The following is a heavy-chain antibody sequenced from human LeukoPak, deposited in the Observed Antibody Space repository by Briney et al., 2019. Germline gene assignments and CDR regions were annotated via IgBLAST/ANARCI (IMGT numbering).Heavy chain of an antibody. Sequence: QPGGSLRLSCAASGFTFSSYEMNWVRQAPGKGLEWVSYICSGSTIYDADSVKGRFTISRDNAKNSLYLQMNSLRAEDTAVYYCARESIAVAGAPFNYWGQGTLVTVSS. D-gene: IGHD6-19*01. CDR2: ICSGSTI. CDR3: ARESIAVAGAPFNY. J-gene: IGHJ4*02. CDR1: GFTFSSYE. V-gene: IGHV3-48*03.